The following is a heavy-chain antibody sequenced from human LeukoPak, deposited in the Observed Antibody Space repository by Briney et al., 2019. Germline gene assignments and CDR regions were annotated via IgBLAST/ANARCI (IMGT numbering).Heavy chain of an antibody. CDR1: GFSFSGNW. D-gene: IGHD3-22*01. V-gene: IGHV3-74*01. CDR2: FSPTGSTT. J-gene: IGHJ4*02. CDR3: ASRYHDSAGYYYRTPTDS. Sequence: GGSLRLSCTASGFSFSGNWMHWARQLPGKGLVWVSLFSPTGSTTSYADSVKGRFTVSRDNAKNTLYLQVNNLRAEDTAVYYCASRYHDSAGYYYRTPTDSWGQGTLVTVSS.